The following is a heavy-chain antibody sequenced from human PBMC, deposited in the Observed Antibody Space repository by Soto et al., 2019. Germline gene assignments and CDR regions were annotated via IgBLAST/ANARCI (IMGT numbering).Heavy chain of an antibody. CDR3: ARSQGSSTSLEIYYYYYYGMDV. V-gene: IGHV1-69*01. CDR1: GGTFSSYA. CDR2: IIPISGTA. D-gene: IGHD2-2*01. Sequence: QVQLVQSGAEVKKPGSSVKVSCKASGGTFSSYAISWVRQAPGQGLEWMGGIIPISGTANYAQKFQGRVTITADESTSTAYMELRSLRSADTAVYYCARSQGSSTSLEIYYYYYYGMDVWGQGTTVTVSS. J-gene: IGHJ6*02.